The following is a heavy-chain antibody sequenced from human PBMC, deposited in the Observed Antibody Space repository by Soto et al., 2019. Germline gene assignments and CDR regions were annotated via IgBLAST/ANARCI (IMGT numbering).Heavy chain of an antibody. Sequence: VQLLESGGGSVQPGGPLRLSCAASGFTFSKYGMSWVRQAPGKGLEWVSSTSGGGNPTYYADSVKGRFTISRDNSKNTLYLQMNRLRVEDTAVYHCAKDITYDSSAYNSWGQGTMVHVSS. V-gene: IGHV3-23*01. D-gene: IGHD3-22*01. CDR2: TSGGGNPT. CDR1: GFTFSKYG. CDR3: AKDITYDSSAYNS. J-gene: IGHJ4*02.